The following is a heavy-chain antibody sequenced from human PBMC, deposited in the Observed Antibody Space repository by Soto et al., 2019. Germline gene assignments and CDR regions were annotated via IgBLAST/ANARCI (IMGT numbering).Heavy chain of an antibody. D-gene: IGHD5-12*01. CDR1: GGSFSGYY. CDR3: AIKGYSGYADYFDY. CDR2: INHSGST. J-gene: IGHJ4*02. Sequence: SETLSLTCAVYGGSFSGYYRSWIRQPPGKGLEWIGEINHSGSTNYNPSLKSRVTISVDTSKNQFSLKLSSVTAADTAVYYCAIKGYSGYADYFDYWGQGTLVTVSS. V-gene: IGHV4-34*01.